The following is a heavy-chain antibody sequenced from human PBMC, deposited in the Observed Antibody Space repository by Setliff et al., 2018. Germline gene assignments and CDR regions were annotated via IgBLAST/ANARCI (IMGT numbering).Heavy chain of an antibody. CDR1: GFTFSIYS. CDR2: ITGSSSVI. V-gene: IGHV3-48*01. Sequence: PGGSLRLSCAASGFTFSIYSMNWVCQAPGRGLEWLSYITGSSSVIHYADSVKGRFTISRDNARNSLYLQLNSLRAQDTAVYFCATSNDYPDHWGQGTLVTVS. CDR3: ATSNDYPDH. D-gene: IGHD3-16*01. J-gene: IGHJ5*02.